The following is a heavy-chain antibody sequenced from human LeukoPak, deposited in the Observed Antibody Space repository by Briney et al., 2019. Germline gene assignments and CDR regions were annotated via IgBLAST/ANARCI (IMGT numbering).Heavy chain of an antibody. CDR1: GGTIRGGPYY. Sequence: PSETLSLTCTVSGGTIRGGPYYWSWIRQSAGKGLEWIGRVFTSGSTTYNPSLKSRVTISVDTSKNQFSLKLTSVTAADTAVYYCARYAAAGTDYYYYMDVWAKGPRSPSP. CDR2: VFTSGST. CDR3: ARYAAAGTDYYYYMDV. D-gene: IGHD6-13*01. J-gene: IGHJ6*03. V-gene: IGHV4-61*02.